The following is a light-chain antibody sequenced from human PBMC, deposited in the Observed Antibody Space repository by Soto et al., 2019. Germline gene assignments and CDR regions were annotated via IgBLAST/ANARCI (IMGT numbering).Light chain of an antibody. J-gene: IGKJ1*01. CDR2: STS. CDR1: QSVSSY. CDR3: HQYDSWT. Sequence: EIVLTQSPATLSLSPGERATLSCRASQSVSSYLAWYQQKPGQAPRLLIYSTSSRATGIPDRFSGSGSGTDFTLTISRLEPEDFAVYYCHQYDSWTFGQGTKVDIK. V-gene: IGKV3-20*01.